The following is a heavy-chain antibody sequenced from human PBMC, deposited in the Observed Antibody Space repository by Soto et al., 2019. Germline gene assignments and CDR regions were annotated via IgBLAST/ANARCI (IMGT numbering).Heavy chain of an antibody. Sequence: GASVKVSCKASGYTFTSYAMHWVRQAPGQRPEWMGWINAGNGNTNYSQKFQGRFTITRDTSASTAYMELSSLRSEDTAVYYCATERGTYGSGSLDYWGQGTLVTVSS. CDR3: ATERGTYGSGSLDY. D-gene: IGHD3-10*01. CDR2: INAGNGNT. V-gene: IGHV1-3*01. J-gene: IGHJ4*02. CDR1: GYTFTSYA.